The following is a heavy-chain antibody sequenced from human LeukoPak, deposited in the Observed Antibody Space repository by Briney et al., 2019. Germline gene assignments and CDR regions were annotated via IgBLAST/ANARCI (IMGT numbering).Heavy chain of an antibody. V-gene: IGHV4-59*11. CDR2: IHYTGIT. D-gene: IGHD4/OR15-4a*01. Sequence: SETLSLTCTVSVASISSHYWSWIRQPPGGGLEWIGYIHYTGITSFDPSLKSRLTMSIDTSKSQFSLNLNSVTAADTAVYYCARVYDYGKFDFWGPGAPLTVSS. CDR1: VASISSHY. J-gene: IGHJ4*02. CDR3: ARVYDYGKFDF.